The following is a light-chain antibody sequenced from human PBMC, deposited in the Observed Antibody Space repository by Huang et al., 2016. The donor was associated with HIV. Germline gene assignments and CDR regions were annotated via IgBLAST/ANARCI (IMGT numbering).Light chain of an antibody. V-gene: IGKV3-11*01. CDR3: QQRSSGVT. CDR2: DAS. J-gene: IGKJ4*01. Sequence: IVLTQSPATLSWYPGERVTLSCRASQSVGNYIAWYQQHPGQSPKLLIDDASNRATGTPVRFSGSGSGTHFTLTIDSLQSEDFANYYCQQRSSGVTFGGGTKLQVK. CDR1: QSVGNY.